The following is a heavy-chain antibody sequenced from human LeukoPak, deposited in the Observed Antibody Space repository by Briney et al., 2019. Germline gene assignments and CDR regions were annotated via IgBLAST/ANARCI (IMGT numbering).Heavy chain of an antibody. J-gene: IGHJ5*02. D-gene: IGHD2-2*01. CDR2: IYYSGST. CDR1: GGSISSGGYY. V-gene: IGHV4-31*03. CDR3: ARGGRYCSSTSCPGNWFDP. Sequence: PSETLSLTCTVSGGSISSGGYYWSWIRQHPGKGLEWIGYIYYSGSTYYNPSLKSRVTISVDTSKNQFSLKLSSVTAADTAVYYCARGGRYCSSTSCPGNWFDPWGQGTLVTVSS.